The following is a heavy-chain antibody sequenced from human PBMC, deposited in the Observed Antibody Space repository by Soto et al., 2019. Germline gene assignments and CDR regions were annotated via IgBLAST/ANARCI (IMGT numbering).Heavy chain of an antibody. CDR3: ARDRPGDEGDGFDI. J-gene: IGHJ3*02. D-gene: IGHD3-10*01. CDR2: LYSGGST. Sequence: EVQLVETGGGLIQPGGSLRLSCAASGLTVSSNYMNWVRQAPGKGLEWVSVLYSGGSTHYAGSVKGRFIISRDNSKNTLYLQMNSQRVEDTAVYYCARDRPGDEGDGFDIWGHGTMVTVSS. V-gene: IGHV3-53*02. CDR1: GLTVSSNY.